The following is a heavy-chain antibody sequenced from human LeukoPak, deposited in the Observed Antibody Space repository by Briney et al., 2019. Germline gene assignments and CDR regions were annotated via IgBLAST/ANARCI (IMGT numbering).Heavy chain of an antibody. CDR2: INHSGST. CDR1: GGSFSGYY. CDR3: VRVGMVRGVIDHFDY. V-gene: IGHV4-34*01. D-gene: IGHD3-10*01. J-gene: IGHJ4*02. Sequence: SETLSLTCAVYGGSFSGYYWSWLRQPPGKGLEWIGEINHSGSTTYNPSLKSRVTISIDTSKNQFSLKLSSVTAADTAVYYCVRVGMVRGVIDHFDYWGQGTLVTVSS.